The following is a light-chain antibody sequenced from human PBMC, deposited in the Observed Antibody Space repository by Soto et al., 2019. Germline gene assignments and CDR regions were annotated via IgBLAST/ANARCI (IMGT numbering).Light chain of an antibody. Sequence: DIQMPQSPSTLSASVGDRVTITCRASQNIHNRLAWYQQKQGKAPNIXIYAASSLQSGVPSRFSGSGSGTDFTLTISSLQHEDFATYYCQQSYSTPITFGQGTRLEIK. CDR3: QQSYSTPIT. V-gene: IGKV1-39*01. J-gene: IGKJ5*01. CDR1: QNIHNR. CDR2: AAS.